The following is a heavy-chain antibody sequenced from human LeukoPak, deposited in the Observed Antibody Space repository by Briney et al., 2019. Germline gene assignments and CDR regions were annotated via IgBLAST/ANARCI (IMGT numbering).Heavy chain of an antibody. CDR2: ISGYNDNT. D-gene: IGHD5-12*01. V-gene: IGHV1-18*01. CDR3: ARVAINWFDP. Sequence: ASVKVSCKASGYTFSSYGISWVRQAPGQGLEWMGWISGYNDNTKYYAQKLQGRVTMTTDTSTSTAYMELRSLRSDDTAVYYCARVAINWFDPWGQGTLVTVSS. CDR1: GYTFSSYG. J-gene: IGHJ5*02.